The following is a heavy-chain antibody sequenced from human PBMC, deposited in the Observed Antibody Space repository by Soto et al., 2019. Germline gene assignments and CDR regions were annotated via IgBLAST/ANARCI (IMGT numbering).Heavy chain of an antibody. D-gene: IGHD6-6*01. CDR1: GYTITSYY. Sequence: GASVKVSCKASGYTITSYYMHWVRQAPGQGVEWMGVINPSGGSATYAQRFQGRVTMTRDTSTNTVYMEMSSLRSEDTAVYYCARDGYSSSFLYWGQGTLVTVSS. J-gene: IGHJ4*02. V-gene: IGHV1-46*01. CDR2: INPSGGSA. CDR3: ARDGYSSSFLY.